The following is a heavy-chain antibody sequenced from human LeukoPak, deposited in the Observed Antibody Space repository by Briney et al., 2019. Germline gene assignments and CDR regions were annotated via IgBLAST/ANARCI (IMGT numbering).Heavy chain of an antibody. D-gene: IGHD3-22*01. CDR1: GGTFSSYA. CDR2: IIPILGIA. J-gene: IGHJ4*02. Sequence: ASVKVSCKASGGTFSSYAISWVRQAPGQGLEWMGRIIPILGIANYAQKFQGRVTITADKSTSTAYMELSSLRSEDTAVYYCARESAYDSSGYLPPNFDYWGQGTLVTVSS. CDR3: ARESAYDSSGYLPPNFDY. V-gene: IGHV1-69*04.